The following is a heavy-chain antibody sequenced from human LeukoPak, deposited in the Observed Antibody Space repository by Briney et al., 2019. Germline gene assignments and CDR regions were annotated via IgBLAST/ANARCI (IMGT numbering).Heavy chain of an antibody. Sequence: PSETLSLTCTVSGGSLSSYSWSWVRQPPGRGLEWIGYIYYSGTTVYNPSLRSRVTMSLDPSENQFSMKLRSVTAADTAVYYCAXXYGPGSYRFDHWGQGTQVNVSS. CDR1: GGSLSSYS. J-gene: IGHJ4*02. CDR3: AXXYGPGSYRFDH. D-gene: IGHD3-10*01. CDR2: IYYSGTT. V-gene: IGHV4-59*08.